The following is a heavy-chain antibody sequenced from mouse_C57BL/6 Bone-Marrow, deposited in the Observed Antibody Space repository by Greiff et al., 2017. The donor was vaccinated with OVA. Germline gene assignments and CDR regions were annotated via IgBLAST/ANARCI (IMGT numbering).Heavy chain of an antibody. Sequence: EVHLVESGEGLVKPGGSLKLSCAASGFTFSSYAMSWVRQTPEKRLEWVAYISSGGDYIYYADTVKGRFTISRDNARITLYLQMSSLKSEDTAMYYCTRDGYEVWFAYWGQGTLVTVSA. CDR1: GFTFSSYA. V-gene: IGHV5-9-1*02. CDR3: TRDGYEVWFAY. D-gene: IGHD2-2*01. CDR2: ISSGGDYI. J-gene: IGHJ3*01.